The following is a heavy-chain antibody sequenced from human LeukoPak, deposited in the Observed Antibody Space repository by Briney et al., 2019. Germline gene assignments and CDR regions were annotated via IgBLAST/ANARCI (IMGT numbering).Heavy chain of an antibody. D-gene: IGHD3-16*02. CDR1: GFTFSSYA. J-gene: IGHJ3*02. Sequence: GGSLRLSCAASGFTFSSYAMSWVRQAPGKGLEWVSAISGSGGSTYYADSVKGRFTISRDNSKNTLYLQMNSLRAEDTAVYYCANLDYYDYVWGSYRDAFDIWGRGTMVTVSS. CDR3: ANLDYYDYVWGSYRDAFDI. CDR2: ISGSGGST. V-gene: IGHV3-23*01.